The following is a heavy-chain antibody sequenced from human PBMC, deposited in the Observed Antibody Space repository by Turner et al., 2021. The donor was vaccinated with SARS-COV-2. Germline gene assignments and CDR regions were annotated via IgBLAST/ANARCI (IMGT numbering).Heavy chain of an antibody. CDR3: ARDLMEVGGMDV. V-gene: IGHV3-53*01. Sequence: EVQLVESGGGLIQRGGSLRRSCAASGLTVSSNYMSWVRQAPGKGLEWVSVIYSGGSTYYADSVEGRFTISRDNSKNTLYLQMNSLRAEDTAVYYCARDLMEVGGMDVWGQGTTVTVSS. J-gene: IGHJ6*02. CDR2: IYSGGST. CDR1: GLTVSSNY. D-gene: IGHD3-3*01.